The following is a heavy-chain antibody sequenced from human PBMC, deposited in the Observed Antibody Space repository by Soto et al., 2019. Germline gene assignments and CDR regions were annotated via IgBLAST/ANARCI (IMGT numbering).Heavy chain of an antibody. J-gene: IGHJ6*03. V-gene: IGHV4-34*01. CDR3: ARGRKDYDILTGYYRYYYYMDV. Sequence: SETLSLTCAVYGGSFSGYYWSWIRQPPGKGLEWIGEINHSGSTNYNPSLKSRVTISVDTSKNQFSLKLSSVTAADTAVYYCARGRKDYDILTGYYRYYYYMDVWGKGTTVTVSS. CDR2: INHSGST. CDR1: GGSFSGYY. D-gene: IGHD3-9*01.